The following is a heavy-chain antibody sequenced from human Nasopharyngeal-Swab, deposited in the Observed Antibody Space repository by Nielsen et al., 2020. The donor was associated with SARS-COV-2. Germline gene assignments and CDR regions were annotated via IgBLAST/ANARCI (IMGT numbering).Heavy chain of an antibody. CDR3: ARVFSYYYDKFDYFDY. CDR2: IYPGDSDT. Sequence: GESLKISCKGSGYSFTSYWIGWVRQMPGKGLEWMGIIYPGDSDTRYSPSFQGHVTLSADKSISTAYLQWSSLKASDTAMYYCARVFSYYYDKFDYFDYWGQGTLVTVSS. J-gene: IGHJ4*02. V-gene: IGHV5-51*01. CDR1: GYSFTSYW. D-gene: IGHD3-22*01.